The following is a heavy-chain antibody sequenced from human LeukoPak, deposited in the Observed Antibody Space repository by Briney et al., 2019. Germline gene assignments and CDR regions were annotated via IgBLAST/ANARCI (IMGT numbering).Heavy chain of an antibody. V-gene: IGHV1-2*02. D-gene: IGHD2-15*01. J-gene: IGHJ4*02. Sequence: ASVKVSCKASGYTFTGYYMHWVRQAPGQGLEWMGWINPNSGGTNYAQKFQGRVTMTRDTSISTAYMELSRLRCDDTAVYYCARDYGYCSGGSCSFFDYWGQGTLVTVSS. CDR3: ARDYGYCSGGSCSFFDY. CDR1: GYTFTGYY. CDR2: INPNSGGT.